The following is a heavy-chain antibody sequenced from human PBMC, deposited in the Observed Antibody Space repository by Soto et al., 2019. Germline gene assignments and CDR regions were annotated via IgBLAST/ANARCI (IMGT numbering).Heavy chain of an antibody. Sequence: EVQVLESGGGLVQPGGSLRLSCAASGFTFSNYAMSWVRQAPGKGLEWVSTISGSGRSTYYVASVEGRFTISRDNSKNTLTLQMSSLRAEDTAVYYCASGGNSGYFDYWGQGTLVTVSS. D-gene: IGHD2-21*02. V-gene: IGHV3-23*01. CDR3: ASGGNSGYFDY. CDR2: ISGSGRST. CDR1: GFTFSNYA. J-gene: IGHJ4*02.